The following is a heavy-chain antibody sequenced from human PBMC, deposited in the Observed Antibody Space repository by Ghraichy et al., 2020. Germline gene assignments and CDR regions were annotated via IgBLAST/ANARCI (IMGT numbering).Heavy chain of an antibody. CDR3: TRMSPGVIFPSSSSYYYMDV. J-gene: IGHJ6*03. CDR1: GDTVSSNTVT. V-gene: IGHV6-1*01. D-gene: IGHD3-16*02. CDR2: TYYKSKWYN. Sequence: SQTLSLTCAISGDTVSSNTVTWNWIRQSPSRGLEWLGRTYYKSKWYNEYAKSVKSRITINPDTSKNQFSLQLKSVIPEDTAVYYCTRMSPGVIFPSSSSYYYMDVWGKGTTVTVSS.